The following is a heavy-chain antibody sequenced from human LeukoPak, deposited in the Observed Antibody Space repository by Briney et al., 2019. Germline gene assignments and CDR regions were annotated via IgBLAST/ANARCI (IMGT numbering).Heavy chain of an antibody. CDR1: GFTFSNYW. Sequence: GGSLRLSCAASGFTFSNYWMHWVRQAPEKGLVWVSRVNNDGSSTNYADSVKGRFTISRDNAKNTLYLQTDSLRAEDTAVYYCARDLYYDSSEHHYYYDMDVWGQGTTVTVSS. V-gene: IGHV3-74*01. CDR2: VNNDGSST. CDR3: ARDLYYDSSEHHYYYDMDV. D-gene: IGHD3-22*01. J-gene: IGHJ6*02.